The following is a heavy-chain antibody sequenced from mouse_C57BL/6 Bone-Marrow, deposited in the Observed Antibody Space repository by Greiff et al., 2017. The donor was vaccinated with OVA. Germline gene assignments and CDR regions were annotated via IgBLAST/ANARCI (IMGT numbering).Heavy chain of an antibody. D-gene: IGHD1-1*01. J-gene: IGHJ4*01. V-gene: IGHV5-17*01. CDR3: ARGNTVASYAMDY. CDR1: GFTFSDYG. CDR2: IGSGSSTI. Sequence: EVQRVESGGGLVKPGGSLKLSCAASGFTFSDYGMHWVRQAPEKGLEWVAYIGSGSSTIYYADTVKGRFTISRDNAKNTLFLQMTSLRSEDTAMYYCARGNTVASYAMDYWGQGTSVTVSS.